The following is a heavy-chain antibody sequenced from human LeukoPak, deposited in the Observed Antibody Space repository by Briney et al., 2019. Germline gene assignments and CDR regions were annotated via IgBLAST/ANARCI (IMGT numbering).Heavy chain of an antibody. CDR1: GYPFTSYA. CDR2: INTKTGNP. J-gene: IGHJ4*02. Sequence: AAVKASCKASGYPFTSYAMIGVRQAAGHGLEWRGWINTKTGNPTYAQGFTGRFVFSLDTSVSTAYLQISSLKAEDTAVYYCARETDVQLWSRVDYWGQGTLVTVSS. CDR3: ARETDVQLWSRVDY. D-gene: IGHD5-18*01. V-gene: IGHV7-4-1*02.